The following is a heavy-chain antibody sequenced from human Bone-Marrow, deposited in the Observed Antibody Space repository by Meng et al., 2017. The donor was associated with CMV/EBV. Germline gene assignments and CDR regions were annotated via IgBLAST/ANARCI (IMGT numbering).Heavy chain of an antibody. J-gene: IGHJ4*02. V-gene: IGHV3-11*04. CDR3: ARDGAYYDFWSGYSKYYFDY. CDR2: ISSSGSTI. D-gene: IGHD3-3*01. Sequence: GESLKISCAASGLTFSDYYMSWIRQAPGKGLEWVSYISSSGSTIYYADSVKGRFTISRDNAKNSLYLQMNSLRAEDTAVYYCARDGAYYDFWSGYSKYYFDYWGQGTLVTVSS. CDR1: GLTFSDYY.